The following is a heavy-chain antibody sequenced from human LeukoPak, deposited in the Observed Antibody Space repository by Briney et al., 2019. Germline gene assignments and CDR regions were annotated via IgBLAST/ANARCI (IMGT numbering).Heavy chain of an antibody. J-gene: IGHJ4*02. D-gene: IGHD2-15*01. V-gene: IGHV3-30*18. Sequence: GGSLRLSCAASGFTFSSYGMHWVRQAPGKGLEWVAVISYDGSNKYYADSVKGRFTISRDNSKNTLYLQMNSLRAEDTAVYYCAKDNGSSFDYWGQGTLVTVSS. CDR3: AKDNGSSFDY. CDR1: GFTFSSYG. CDR2: ISYDGSNK.